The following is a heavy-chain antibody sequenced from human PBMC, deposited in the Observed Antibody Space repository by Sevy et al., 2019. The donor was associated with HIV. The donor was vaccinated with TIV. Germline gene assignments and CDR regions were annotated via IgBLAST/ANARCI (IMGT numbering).Heavy chain of an antibody. J-gene: IGHJ5*02. CDR2: IKSKTDGGSA. V-gene: IGHV3-15*01. D-gene: IGHD3-3*01. CDR3: TGATVFGATWFDP. Sequence: EGSLRLSCAASGYTFNNAWMSWVRQAPGKGLEWLGRIKSKTDGGSAGYASPVKGRFTISRDDSKSTLYLQMNRLRTEETGGYYCTGATVFGATWFDPWGQGALVTVSS. CDR1: GYTFNNAW.